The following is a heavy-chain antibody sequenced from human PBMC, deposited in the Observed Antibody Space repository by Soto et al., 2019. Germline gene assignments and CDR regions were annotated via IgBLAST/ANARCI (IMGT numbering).Heavy chain of an antibody. CDR3: ARDAERMDLTYDSSGYYDY. J-gene: IGHJ4*02. Sequence: GGSLRLSCAASGFTFSSYGMHWVRQAPGKGLEWVAVIWYDGSNKYYADSVKGRFTISRDNSKNTLYLQMNSLRAEDTAVYYCARDAERMDLTYDSSGYYDYWGQGTLVTVSS. CDR2: IWYDGSNK. D-gene: IGHD3-22*01. CDR1: GFTFSSYG. V-gene: IGHV3-33*01.